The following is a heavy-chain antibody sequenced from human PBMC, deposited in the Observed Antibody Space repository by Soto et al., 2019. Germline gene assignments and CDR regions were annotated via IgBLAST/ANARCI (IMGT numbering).Heavy chain of an antibody. D-gene: IGHD3-16*01. CDR3: ARDLGVEYYFDY. J-gene: IGHJ4*02. CDR2: IWYDGSNK. Sequence: QVQLVESGGGVVQPGRSLRLSCAASGFTFSSYGMHWVRQAPGKGLEWVAVIWYDGSNKYYADSAKGRFTISRDNSKKTLYLQMNSMRAEDTAVYYCARDLGVEYYFDYWGQGTMVTVSS. V-gene: IGHV3-33*01. CDR1: GFTFSSYG.